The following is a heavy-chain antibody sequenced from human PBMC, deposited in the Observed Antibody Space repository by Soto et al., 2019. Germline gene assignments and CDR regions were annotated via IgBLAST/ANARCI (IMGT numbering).Heavy chain of an antibody. V-gene: IGHV3-23*01. J-gene: IGHJ3*02. CDR1: GFTFSSYA. CDR3: ARSRLAAAGTGAFEI. CDR2: FSATDGGS. D-gene: IGHD6-13*01. Sequence: PGGSLRLSCAASGFTFSSYALSWVRQAPGKGLEWVSGFSATDGGSQYADSVRGRFTISRDNFKNTIFLEVNRLTAEDTAMYYCARSRLAAAGTGAFEIWGQGTTVTVSS.